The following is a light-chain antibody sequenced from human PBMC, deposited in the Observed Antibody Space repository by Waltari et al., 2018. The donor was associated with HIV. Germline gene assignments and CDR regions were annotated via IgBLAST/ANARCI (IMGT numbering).Light chain of an antibody. CDR2: QDN. V-gene: IGLV3-1*01. J-gene: IGLJ2*01. CDR3: QTWDSSTAI. CDR1: KLGNKY. Sequence: SYDLTQPPSVSVSPGQTATIPCSGDKLGNKYVCWYQQRPGQSPVRVIYQDNKRPSGIPERFSGSNSRNTATLTIGGTQTMDDADYYCQTWDSSTAIFGGGTKLTVL.